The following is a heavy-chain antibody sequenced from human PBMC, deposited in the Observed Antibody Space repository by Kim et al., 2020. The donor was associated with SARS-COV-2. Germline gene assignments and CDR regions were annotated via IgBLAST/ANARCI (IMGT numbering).Heavy chain of an antibody. J-gene: IGHJ4*02. CDR1: GFTFSDYY. V-gene: IGHV3-11*06. CDR2: ISSSSSYT. CDR3: ARVGGRGYGSGSYYNDPLDY. D-gene: IGHD3-10*01. Sequence: GGSLRLSCAASGFTFSDYYMSWIRQAPGKGLEWVSYISSSSSYTNYADSVKGRFTISRDNAKNSLYLQMNSLRAEDTAVYYCARVGGRGYGSGSYYNDPLDYWGQGTLVTVSS.